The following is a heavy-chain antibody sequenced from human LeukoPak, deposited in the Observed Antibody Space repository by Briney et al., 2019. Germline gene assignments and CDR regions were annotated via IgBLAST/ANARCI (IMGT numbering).Heavy chain of an antibody. D-gene: IGHD4-17*01. V-gene: IGHV3-21*01. CDR3: ARDQYGDYDFDY. CDR1: GFHFRSLN. CDR2: ISSSGRYI. J-gene: IGHJ4*02. Sequence: GSLRLSCATSGFHFRSLNMNWVRQAPREGLGWVSFISSSGRYIYYADSVKGRFTISRNNAKNSLFLQMNSLRAEDTAVYYCARDQYGDYDFDYWGQGTLVTVSS.